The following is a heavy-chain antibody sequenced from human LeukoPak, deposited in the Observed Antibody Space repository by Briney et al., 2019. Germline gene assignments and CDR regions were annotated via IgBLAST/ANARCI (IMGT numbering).Heavy chain of an antibody. CDR2: INYSGYT. Sequence: SETLSLTCTVSGGSISSSTVYWGWIRQPPGKGLEWIGGINYSGYTYYNPSLKSRVTISVDTPKNQFSLKLSSVTAADTAVYYCARQIRDGFNPDWFDPWGQGTLVIVSS. CDR1: GGSISSSTVY. CDR3: ARQIRDGFNPDWFDP. D-gene: IGHD5-24*01. J-gene: IGHJ5*02. V-gene: IGHV4-39*01.